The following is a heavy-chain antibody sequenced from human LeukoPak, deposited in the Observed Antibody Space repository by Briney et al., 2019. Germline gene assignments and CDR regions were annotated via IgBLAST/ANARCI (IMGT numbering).Heavy chain of an antibody. CDR2: ISWNSGSI. V-gene: IGHV3-9*01. J-gene: IGHJ4*02. CDR3: ARGVFASGWYPDNFDY. D-gene: IGHD6-19*01. Sequence: PGGSLRLSCAASGFTFDDYAMHWVRQAPGKGLEWVSGISWNSGSIGYADSVKGRFTISRGNAENSLYLQMNSLRAEDTAVYYCARGVFASGWYPDNFDYWGQGTLVTVSS. CDR1: GFTFDDYA.